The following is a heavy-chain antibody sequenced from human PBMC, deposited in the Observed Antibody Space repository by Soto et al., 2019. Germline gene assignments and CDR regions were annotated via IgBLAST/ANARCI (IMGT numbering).Heavy chain of an antibody. J-gene: IGHJ6*04. D-gene: IGHD2-15*01. CDR1: GGSISSSSYY. CDR2: IYYSGST. Sequence: SETLSLTCTVSGGSISSSSYYWGWIRQPPGKGLEWIGCIYYSGSTYYNPSLEGRVTISVDTSKIQSTLKLTSVTAADTAVYFCARRFCSGSTCFYMDVWGKGTTVTVSS. V-gene: IGHV4-39*01. CDR3: ARRFCSGSTCFYMDV.